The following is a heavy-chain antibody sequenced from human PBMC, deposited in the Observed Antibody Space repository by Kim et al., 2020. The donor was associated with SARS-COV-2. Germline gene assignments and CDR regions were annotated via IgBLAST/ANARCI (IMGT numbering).Heavy chain of an antibody. Sequence: PGGSLRLSCAASGFTFNSYAMHWVRQAPGKGLEWVALISYDGSNKYYADSVKGRFTISRDNSKNTLYLQMNSLRAEDTAVYYCARDRGGGYFGSMDVWGQGTTVTVSS. CDR1: GFTFNSYA. D-gene: IGHD3-10*01. CDR2: ISYDGSNK. J-gene: IGHJ6*02. V-gene: IGHV3-30-3*01. CDR3: ARDRGGGYFGSMDV.